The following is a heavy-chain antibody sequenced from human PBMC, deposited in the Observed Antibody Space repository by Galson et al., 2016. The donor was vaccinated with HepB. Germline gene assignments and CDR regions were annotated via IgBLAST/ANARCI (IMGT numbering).Heavy chain of an antibody. J-gene: IGHJ3*02. V-gene: IGHV3-53*01. Sequence: SLRLSCAASGFSVSSYYMTWVRQAPGKGLEWVSVIYIDGGTYYADSVKGRFTISRDNSKNTFNLQMNSLRVEDTAVYYCARGHGSAWYAGALDIWGQGTMVTVSS. CDR3: ARGHGSAWYAGALDI. D-gene: IGHD6-19*01. CDR2: IYIDGGT. CDR1: GFSVSSYY.